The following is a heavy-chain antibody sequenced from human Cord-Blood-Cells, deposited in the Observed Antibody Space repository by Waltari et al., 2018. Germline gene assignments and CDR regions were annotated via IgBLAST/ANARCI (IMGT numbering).Heavy chain of an antibody. CDR3: AKDKGGSSSWFDY. D-gene: IGHD6-13*01. V-gene: IGHV3-43*01. CDR2: ISWDGGST. J-gene: IGHJ4*02. Sequence: EVQLVESGGVVVQPGGSLRLSCAASGFTFDDYTMHWVRQAPGKGLEWVSLISWDGGSTYYADSVKGRFTISRDNSKNSLYLQKNSLRTEDTALYYCAKDKGGSSSWFDYWGQGTLVTVSS. CDR1: GFTFDDYT.